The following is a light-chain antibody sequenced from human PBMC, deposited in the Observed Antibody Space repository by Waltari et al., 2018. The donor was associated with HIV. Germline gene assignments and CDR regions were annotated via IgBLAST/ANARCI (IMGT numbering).Light chain of an antibody. J-gene: IGLJ3*02. V-gene: IGLV1-40*02. CDR2: GNN. CDR1: LSNIGAPYD. Sequence: QSVLTQPPSVSGAPGQRVTLPCNGSLSNIGAPYDVHRYQVPPGEAPKLLIDGNNARPSGVPDRFSGAQSGTSASLAITGLLAEDEAEYFCQSYDSHVTGVLFGGGTKLTVL. CDR3: QSYDSHVTGVL.